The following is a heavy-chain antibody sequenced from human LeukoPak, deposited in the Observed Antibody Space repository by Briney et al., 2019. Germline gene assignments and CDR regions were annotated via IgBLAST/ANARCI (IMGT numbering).Heavy chain of an antibody. CDR1: GYIFTTYR. CDR3: ARHLDDSSGYYYRTMYYFDY. Sequence: GESLKISCKGSGYIFTTYRIGWVRQMPGKGLEWMGVISPGDSDTRYSPSFQGQVTISADKSISTAYLQWSSLKASDTAIYYCARHLDDSSGYYYRTMYYFDYWGQGTLVTVSS. D-gene: IGHD3-22*01. J-gene: IGHJ4*02. V-gene: IGHV5-51*01. CDR2: ISPGDSDT.